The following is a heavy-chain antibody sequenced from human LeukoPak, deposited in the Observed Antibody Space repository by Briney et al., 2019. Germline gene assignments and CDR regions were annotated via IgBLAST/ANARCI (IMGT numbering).Heavy chain of an antibody. CDR1: GYSISSGYY. D-gene: IGHD3-10*01. V-gene: IGHV4-61*01. J-gene: IGHJ4*02. CDR3: ARGGSYYYGSGSQRAIDY. CDR2: IYYSGST. Sequence: PSETLSLTCTVSGYSISSGYYWGWIRQPPRKGLEWIGYIYYSGSTNYNPSLKSRVTISVDTSKNQFSLKLSSVTAADTAVYYCARGGSYYYGSGSQRAIDYWGQGTLVTVSS.